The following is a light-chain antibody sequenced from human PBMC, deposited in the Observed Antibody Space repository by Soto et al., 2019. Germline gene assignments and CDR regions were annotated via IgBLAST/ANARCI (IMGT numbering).Light chain of an antibody. CDR1: SSDVGSYDY. V-gene: IGLV2-11*01. CDR3: CSYAGSSTLYV. Sequence: QSVLTQPRSASGSPGQSVTISCTRTSSDVGSYDYVSWYQQHPGKAPKLMIYDVTKRSSGVPERFSGSKSDNTASLTISGLRAEDEADYYWCSYAGSSTLYVFGRGTKVTVL. CDR2: DVT. J-gene: IGLJ1*01.